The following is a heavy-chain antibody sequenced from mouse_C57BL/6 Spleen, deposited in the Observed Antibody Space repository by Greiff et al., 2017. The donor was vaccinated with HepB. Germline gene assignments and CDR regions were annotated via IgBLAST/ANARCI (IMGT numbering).Heavy chain of an antibody. Sequence: QVQPQQPGAELVRPGSSVKLSCKASGYTFTSYWMHWVKQRPIQGLEWIGNIDPSDSETHYNQKFKDKATLTVDKSSSTAYMQLSSLTSEDSAVYYWARREAAWFAYWGQGTLVTVSA. J-gene: IGHJ3*01. CDR1: GYTFTSYW. CDR3: ARREAAWFAY. D-gene: IGHD6-1*01. CDR2: IDPSDSET. V-gene: IGHV1-52*01.